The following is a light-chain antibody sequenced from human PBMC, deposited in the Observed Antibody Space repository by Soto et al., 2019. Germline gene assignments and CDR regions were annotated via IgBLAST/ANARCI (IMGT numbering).Light chain of an antibody. J-gene: IGKJ5*01. CDR1: PYVSRSF. CDR2: GAS. V-gene: IGKV3-20*01. Sequence: EIELPQSQGTVSLSPGESSALSGRGRPYVSRSFLAWIQQKPGLAPRLLIYGASSRATGIPDRFSGSGSGTDFTLTISRLEPEDFAVYYCQQFGSSLPITFGKGTRLEIK. CDR3: QQFGSSLPIT.